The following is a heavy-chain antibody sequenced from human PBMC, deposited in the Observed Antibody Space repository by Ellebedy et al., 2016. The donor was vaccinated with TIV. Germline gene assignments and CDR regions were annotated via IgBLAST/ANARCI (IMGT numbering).Heavy chain of an antibody. J-gene: IGHJ1*01. D-gene: IGHD3-22*01. V-gene: IGHV3-15*07. CDR1: GFTFSNAW. CDR2: IKRKTEGGTT. CDR3: STETMIVGCFQH. Sequence: GESLKISCAASGFTFSNAWMNWVRQAPGKGLEWVGRIKRKTEGGTTDYAAPVKGRFTIARDDSKDTLYLRMNSLKTEDTAVYYCSTETMIVGCFQHWGQGSLVTVSS.